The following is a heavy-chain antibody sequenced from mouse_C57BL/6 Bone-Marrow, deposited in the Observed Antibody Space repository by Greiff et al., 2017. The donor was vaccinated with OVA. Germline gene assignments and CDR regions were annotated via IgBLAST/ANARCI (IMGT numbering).Heavy chain of an antibody. Sequence: QVQLKQPGAELVKPGASVKLSCKASGYTFTSYWMHWVKQRPGQGLEWIGMIHPNSGSTNYNEKFKSKATLTVDKSSSTAYMQLSSLTSEDSAVYYCARAYYYGSSPWYFDVWGTGTTVTVSS. D-gene: IGHD1-1*01. V-gene: IGHV1-64*01. J-gene: IGHJ1*03. CDR3: ARAYYYGSSPWYFDV. CDR2: IHPNSGST. CDR1: GYTFTSYW.